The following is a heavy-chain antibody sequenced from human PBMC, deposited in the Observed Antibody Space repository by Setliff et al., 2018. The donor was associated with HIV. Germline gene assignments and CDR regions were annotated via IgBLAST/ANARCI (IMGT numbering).Heavy chain of an antibody. J-gene: IGHJ4*02. V-gene: IGHV4-4*07. Sequence: PSETLSLTCTVSGGSLSNYYWSWIRQPAGKGLEWIGRIYSTGSTNYNPSLKSRVTMSIDTSKNQFSLKLNSVTAADTAVYYCARLDCSSSSGFVDYWGQGTLVTVSS. D-gene: IGHD2-2*01. CDR2: IYSTGST. CDR1: GGSLSNYY. CDR3: ARLDCSSSSGFVDY.